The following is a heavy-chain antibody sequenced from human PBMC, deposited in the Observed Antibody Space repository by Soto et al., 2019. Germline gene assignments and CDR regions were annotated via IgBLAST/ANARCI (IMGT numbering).Heavy chain of an antibody. CDR1: GFIFFTSA. J-gene: IGHJ5*02. Sequence: EVQLLESGGGLVQPGGSLRLSCAASGFIFFTSAVTWVRQAPGKGLEWVSTISGLGESTYYADSVKGRFTISRDNFKNSAFLQMNSLRADDTAVYSCAKMGDASGWFDPWGQGTLVTVSS. CDR2: ISGLGEST. D-gene: IGHD3-16*01. CDR3: AKMGDASGWFDP. V-gene: IGHV3-23*01.